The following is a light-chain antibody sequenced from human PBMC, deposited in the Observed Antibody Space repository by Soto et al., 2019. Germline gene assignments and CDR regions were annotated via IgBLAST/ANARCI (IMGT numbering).Light chain of an antibody. Sequence: EIVLTQSPGTLSLSPGERATLSCKASQSVSSNLAWYQQKPGQAPRLLIYDASTRATGIPARFSGSESETDFTLTISRLEPEDFAVYYCQQYGSSHRTFGQGTKVDIK. J-gene: IGKJ1*01. CDR1: QSVSSN. CDR3: QQYGSSHRT. CDR2: DAS. V-gene: IGKV3-20*01.